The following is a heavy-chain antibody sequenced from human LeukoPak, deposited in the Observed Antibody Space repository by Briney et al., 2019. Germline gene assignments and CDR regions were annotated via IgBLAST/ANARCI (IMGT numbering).Heavy chain of an antibody. Sequence: SVKVSCKASGGTFSSYAISWVRQAPGQGLEWMGGIIPIFGTANYAQKFQGRVTITTDESTSTAYMELSSLRSEDTAVYYRASSPYYYDSSGYYRGFDYWGQGTLVTVSS. CDR1: GGTFSSYA. J-gene: IGHJ4*02. CDR3: ASSPYYYDSSGYYRGFDY. D-gene: IGHD3-22*01. CDR2: IIPIFGTA. V-gene: IGHV1-69*05.